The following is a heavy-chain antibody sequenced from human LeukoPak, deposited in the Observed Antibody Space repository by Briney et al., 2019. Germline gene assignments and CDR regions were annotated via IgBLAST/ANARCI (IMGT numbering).Heavy chain of an antibody. CDR1: GFTFSSYS. CDR2: ISSSSSTI. CDR3: TTALYGDYAVDY. D-gene: IGHD4-17*01. Sequence: GGSLRLSCAASGFTFSSYSMNWVHQAPGKGLEWVSYISSSSSTIYYADSVKGRFTISRDNAKNSLYLQMNSLRAEDTAVCYCTTALYGDYAVDYWGQGTLVTVSS. J-gene: IGHJ4*02. V-gene: IGHV3-48*01.